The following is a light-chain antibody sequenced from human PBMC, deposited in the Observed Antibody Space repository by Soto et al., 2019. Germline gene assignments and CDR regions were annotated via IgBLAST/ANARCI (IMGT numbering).Light chain of an antibody. CDR3: SSYAGSNNLYV. Sequence: QSALTQPPSASGSPGRSVTISCTGTSSDVGGYNYVSWYQQHPGKAPKFMIYEVSKRPSGVPDRFSGSKSGNTASLTVSGLQAEDEADYYCSSYAGSNNLYVFGTGTKLTVL. CDR2: EVS. J-gene: IGLJ1*01. V-gene: IGLV2-8*01. CDR1: SSDVGGYNY.